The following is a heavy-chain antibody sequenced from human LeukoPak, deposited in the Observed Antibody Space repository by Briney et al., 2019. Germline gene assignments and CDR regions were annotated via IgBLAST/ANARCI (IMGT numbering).Heavy chain of an antibody. CDR1: GFTFISYA. CDR2: IKQGISET. Sequence: GGALRLSCAASGFTFISYAMSWVRQAPGKGLEWVANIKQGISETEYVDSVKGRFTISRDNAKNSLYLQMNSLRAEDTALYYCAKDIVPMVRGVNIDYWGQGTLVTVSS. D-gene: IGHD3-10*01. CDR3: AKDIVPMVRGVNIDY. V-gene: IGHV3-7*03. J-gene: IGHJ4*02.